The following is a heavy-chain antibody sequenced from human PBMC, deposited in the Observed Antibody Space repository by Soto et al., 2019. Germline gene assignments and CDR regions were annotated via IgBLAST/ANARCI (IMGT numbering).Heavy chain of an antibody. Sequence: ALSLTCAGSGGYISSGGYPWSWIRQPPGKGLEWIGYIYHSGSTYYNPSLNSRVTISVDRSKNQFSLKLSSVTAADTAVYYCDRAFGGYYYVDWFDPWGQGTLVTVSS. D-gene: IGHD3-22*01. CDR3: DRAFGGYYYVDWFDP. CDR2: IYHSGST. CDR1: GGYISSGGYP. V-gene: IGHV4-30-2*01. J-gene: IGHJ5*02.